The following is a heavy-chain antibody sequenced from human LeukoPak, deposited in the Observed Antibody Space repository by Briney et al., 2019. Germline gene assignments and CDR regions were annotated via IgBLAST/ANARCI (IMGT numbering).Heavy chain of an antibody. Sequence: GGSLRLSCSASGFTFSSYEMNWARQAPGKGLEWVSYISSSGNTIHYADSVKGRFTISRDNAKNSLFLQMNSLRAEDTAVYYCARDLEHGSGYTLDYWGQGTLVTVSS. CDR1: GFTFSSYE. V-gene: IGHV3-48*03. CDR2: ISSSGNTI. J-gene: IGHJ4*02. CDR3: ARDLEHGSGYTLDY. D-gene: IGHD3-3*01.